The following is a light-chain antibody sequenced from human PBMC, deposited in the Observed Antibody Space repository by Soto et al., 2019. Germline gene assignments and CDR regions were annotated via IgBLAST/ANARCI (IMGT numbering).Light chain of an antibody. J-gene: IGLJ1*01. CDR2: EVT. Sequence: QSVLTQSASVSGSPGQSIAISCTGTFSDVGGYDYVSWYQQHPDKAPKLMIYEVTKRPSGVSNRFSGSKSGNTASLTISGLQPEDEADYYCSSHTRGSTRVFGSGNKVTVL. CDR1: FSDVGGYDY. V-gene: IGLV2-14*01. CDR3: SSHTRGSTRV.